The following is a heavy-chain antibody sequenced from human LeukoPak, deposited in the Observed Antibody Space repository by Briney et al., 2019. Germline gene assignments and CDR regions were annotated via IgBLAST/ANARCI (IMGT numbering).Heavy chain of an antibody. CDR1: GGSISSYY. J-gene: IGHJ4*02. Sequence: SETLSLTCTVSGGSISSYYWSWIRQPPGKGLEWIGYIYYSGSTNYNPSLKSRVTISVDTSKNQFSLKLSSVTAADTAVYYCARDRTGSYYWGQGTLVTVSS. D-gene: IGHD3/OR15-3a*01. CDR2: IYYSGST. V-gene: IGHV4-59*12. CDR3: ARDRTGSYY.